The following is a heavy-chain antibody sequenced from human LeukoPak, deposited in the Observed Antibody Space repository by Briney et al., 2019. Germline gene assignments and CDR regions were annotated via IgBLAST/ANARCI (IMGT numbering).Heavy chain of an antibody. CDR2: IRYDGSNK. J-gene: IGHJ4*02. V-gene: IGHV3-30*02. CDR1: GFTFRSYG. CDR3: AKAPYSSGWPLDY. Sequence: GGSLRLSCAASGFTFRSYGMHWLRQAPGKGLEWVAFIRYDGSNKYYADSVKGRFTISRDNSKNTLYLQMNSLRAEDTAVYYCAKAPYSSGWPLDYWGQGTLVTVSS. D-gene: IGHD6-19*01.